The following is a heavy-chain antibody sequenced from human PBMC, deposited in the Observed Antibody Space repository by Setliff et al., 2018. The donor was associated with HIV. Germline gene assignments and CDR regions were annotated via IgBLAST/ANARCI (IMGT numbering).Heavy chain of an antibody. CDR2: ISGSGGST. D-gene: IGHD6-19*01. CDR1: GFTFSSYA. V-gene: IGHV3-23*01. J-gene: IGHJ4*02. Sequence: GGSLRLSCAASGFTFSSYAMSWVRQAPGKGLEWVSAISGSGGSTYYADSVKGRFTISRGNSKNTLYLQMNSLRAEDTAVYYCAKAYRSGWYYFDYWGQGTLVTVSS. CDR3: AKAYRSGWYYFDY.